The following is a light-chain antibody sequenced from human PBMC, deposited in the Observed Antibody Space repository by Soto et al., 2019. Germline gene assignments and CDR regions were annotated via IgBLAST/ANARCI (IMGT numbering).Light chain of an antibody. CDR2: DAS. V-gene: IGKV3-11*01. Sequence: EIVLTQSPATLSLSPGERATLSCRASQSVSSYLAWYQQKPGQAPRLLIYDASNRATGIPARFSGSGSGTDFTLTFSSLEPEDFAVYYCHQRSNWPRTFGQGTKV. CDR1: QSVSSY. CDR3: HQRSNWPRT. J-gene: IGKJ1*01.